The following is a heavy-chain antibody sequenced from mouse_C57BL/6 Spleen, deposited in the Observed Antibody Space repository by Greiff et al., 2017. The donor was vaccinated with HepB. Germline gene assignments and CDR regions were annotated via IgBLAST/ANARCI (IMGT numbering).Heavy chain of an antibody. V-gene: IGHV2-9-1*01. CDR2: IWTGGGT. D-gene: IGHD1-1*01. CDR3: ARLYGSQSPYYYAMDY. J-gene: IGHJ4*01. Sequence: QVQLKESGPGLVAPSQSLTITCTVSGFSLTSYAISWVRQPPGKGLEWLGVIWTGGGTNYNSALKSRLSISKDNSKSQVFLQMNSLQTDDTARYYCARLYGSQSPYYYAMDYWGQGTSVTVSS. CDR1: GFSLTSYA.